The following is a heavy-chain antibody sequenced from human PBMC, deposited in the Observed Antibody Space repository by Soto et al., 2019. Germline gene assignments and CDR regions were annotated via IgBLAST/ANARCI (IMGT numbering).Heavy chain of an antibody. CDR2: INHSGST. J-gene: IGHJ4*02. D-gene: IGHD3-3*01. V-gene: IGHV4-38-2*02. CDR3: ARAGFYDFWSGYPHYFDY. Sequence: SETLSLTCTVSGYSISSGYHWAWIRQPPGKGLEWIGEINHSGSTNYNPSLKSRVTISVDTSKNQFSLKLSSVTAADTAVYYCARAGFYDFWSGYPHYFDYWGQGTLVTVSS. CDR1: GYSISSGYH.